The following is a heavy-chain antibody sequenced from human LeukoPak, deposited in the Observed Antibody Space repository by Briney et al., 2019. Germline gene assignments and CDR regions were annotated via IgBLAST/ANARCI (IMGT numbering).Heavy chain of an antibody. V-gene: IGHV3-33*08. D-gene: IGHD5-18*01. CDR1: GFTFSSYG. J-gene: IGHJ4*02. CDR3: ARFLSYGTPFDY. CDR2: IWYGGSNK. Sequence: QPGRSLRLSCAASGFTFSSYGMHWVRQAPGKGLEWVAVIWYGGSNKYYADSVKGRFTISRDNSKNTLYLQMNSLRAEDTAVYYCARFLSYGTPFDYWGQGTLVTVSS.